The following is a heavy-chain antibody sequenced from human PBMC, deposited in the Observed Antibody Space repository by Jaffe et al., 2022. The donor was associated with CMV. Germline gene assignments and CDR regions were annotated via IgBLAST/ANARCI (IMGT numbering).Heavy chain of an antibody. CDR2: ISSSGGST. V-gene: IGHV3-23*01. CDR3: AKHPETFGDSVIDY. J-gene: IGHJ4*02. CDR1: GFTFSNYA. D-gene: IGHD4-17*01. Sequence: EVQLLESGGGLVPPGGSLRLSCAASGFTFSNYAMSWVRQAPGKGLEWVSVISSSGGSTYYRDSVRGRLTISRDNSRNTLYLQMNSLTAEDTAVYYCAKHPETFGDSVIDYWGQGTLVTVSS.